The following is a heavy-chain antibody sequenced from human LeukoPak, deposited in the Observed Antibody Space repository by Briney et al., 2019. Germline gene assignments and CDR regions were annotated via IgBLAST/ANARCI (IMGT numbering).Heavy chain of an antibody. Sequence: ASVKVSCKASGGTFSSYAISWVRQAPGQGLEWMGWINAGNGNTKYSQKFQGRVTITRDTSASTAYMELSSLRSEDTAVYYCARETYSSSWYWFDPWGQGTLVTVSS. CDR1: GGTFSSYA. D-gene: IGHD6-13*01. CDR3: ARETYSSSWYWFDP. V-gene: IGHV1-3*01. CDR2: INAGNGNT. J-gene: IGHJ5*02.